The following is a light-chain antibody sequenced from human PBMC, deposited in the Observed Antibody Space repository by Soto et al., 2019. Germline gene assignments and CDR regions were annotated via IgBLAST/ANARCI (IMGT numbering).Light chain of an antibody. J-gene: IGLJ2*01. CDR3: SSFTSRSTLI. Sequence: QSALTQPASVSGSPGQSITISCTGTTSDVGGYDYVFWYQQHPGEAPKLIIFEVSNRPSGVSNRFSGFKSGNTASLTISGLQAEDEADYYCSSFTSRSTLIFGGGTKLTVL. CDR1: TSDVGGYDY. V-gene: IGLV2-14*01. CDR2: EVS.